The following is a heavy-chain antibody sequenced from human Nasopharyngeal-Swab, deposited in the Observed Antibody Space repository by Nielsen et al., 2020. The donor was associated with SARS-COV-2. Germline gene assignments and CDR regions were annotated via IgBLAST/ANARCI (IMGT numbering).Heavy chain of an antibody. CDR1: GFTFSSYG. Sequence: GGSLRLSCAPSGFTFSSYGMHWARQAPGKGLEWVAVISYDGSNKYYADSVKGRFTISRDNSKNTLYLQMNSLRAEDTAVYYCAKGRIAVAGPLDYWGQGTLVTVSS. J-gene: IGHJ4*02. CDR3: AKGRIAVAGPLDY. CDR2: ISYDGSNK. V-gene: IGHV3-30*18. D-gene: IGHD6-19*01.